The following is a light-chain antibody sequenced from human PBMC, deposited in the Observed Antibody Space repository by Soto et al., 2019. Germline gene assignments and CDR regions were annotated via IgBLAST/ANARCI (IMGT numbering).Light chain of an antibody. CDR2: TAS. Sequence: DIQLTQSPSFLSACVGDRVSITCRASQGISSDLAWYQQEPGKAPKLLIHTASALQTGVPSRFSGSGSGTVFTLTISSLQPEDFATYYCQQLNIYPVTFGQGTRLEIK. CDR1: QGISSD. V-gene: IGKV1-9*01. J-gene: IGKJ5*01. CDR3: QQLNIYPVT.